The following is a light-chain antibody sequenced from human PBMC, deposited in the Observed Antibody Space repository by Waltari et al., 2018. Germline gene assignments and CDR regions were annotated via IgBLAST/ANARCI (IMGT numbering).Light chain of an antibody. CDR3: SSYAGGSSLM. CDR2: EFT. Sequence: LTRPPSAPGSPARSFPSPATGFAPTVWVMNPVSGYQQHPGKPPNLLIYEFTKRPSGVPDRFSGSKSDNTASLAVSGLQAEDDADYYCSSYAGGSSLMFGGGTKLTVL. V-gene: IGLV2-8*01. CDR1: APTVWVMNP. J-gene: IGLJ3*02.